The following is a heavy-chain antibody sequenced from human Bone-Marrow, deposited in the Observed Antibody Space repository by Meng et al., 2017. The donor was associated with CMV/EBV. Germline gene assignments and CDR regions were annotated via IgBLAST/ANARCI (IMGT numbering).Heavy chain of an antibody. Sequence: GSLRLSCTVSGGPISSSSYYWGWIRQPPGKGLEWIGSIYYSGSTYYNPSLKSRVTISVDTSKNQFSLKLSSVTAADTAVYYCARGLTSSIAARPNNWFDPWGQGTLVTVSS. CDR1: GGPISSSSYY. CDR3: ARGLTSSIAARPNNWFDP. J-gene: IGHJ5*02. D-gene: IGHD6-6*01. CDR2: IYYSGST. V-gene: IGHV4-39*01.